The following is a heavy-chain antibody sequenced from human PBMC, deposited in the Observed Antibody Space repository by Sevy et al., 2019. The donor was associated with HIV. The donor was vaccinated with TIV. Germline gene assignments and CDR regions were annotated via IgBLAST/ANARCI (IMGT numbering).Heavy chain of an antibody. D-gene: IGHD3-16*02. CDR2: ISSSSSYI. V-gene: IGHV3-21*03. CDR3: AREEEDYVWGTSRDLTLFDY. Sequence: GGSLRLSCAASGFTFSSNAMNWVRQAPGKGLEWVSSISSSSSYIYYADSVKGRFTISRDNAKNSLYLQMNSLRAEDTALYYCAREEEDYVWGTSRDLTLFDYWGQGTLVTVSS. CDR1: GFTFSSNA. J-gene: IGHJ4*02.